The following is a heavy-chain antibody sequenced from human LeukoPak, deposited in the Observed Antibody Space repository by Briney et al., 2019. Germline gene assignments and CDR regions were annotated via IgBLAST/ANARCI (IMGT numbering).Heavy chain of an antibody. V-gene: IGHV3-21*01. CDR2: ISRNSRHV. CDR3: VRDFMGMGGTTAYLHY. D-gene: IGHD1-26*01. CDR1: GFTFSDYS. Sequence: PGGSLRLSCAASGFTFSDYSMNWVRQAPGKGLEWVSSISRNSRHVYYGGLVWGRFTISRDDARNSLFLEMNSLRAEDMAVYYCVRDFMGMGGTTAYLHYWGQGTLVTVSS. J-gene: IGHJ1*01.